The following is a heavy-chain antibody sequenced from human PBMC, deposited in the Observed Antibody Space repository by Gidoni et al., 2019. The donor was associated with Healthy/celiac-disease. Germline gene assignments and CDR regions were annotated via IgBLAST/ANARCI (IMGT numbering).Heavy chain of an antibody. CDR1: GGSISRGDYY. J-gene: IGHJ3*02. D-gene: IGHD6-13*01. CDR2: IYYSGST. CDR3: ARETSIAAAGSNAFDI. V-gene: IGHV4-30-4*01. Sequence: QVQLQESGPGLVKPSQTLSLTCTVSGGSISRGDYYWSWIRQPPGKGLEWIGYIYYSGSTYYNPSLKSRVTISVDTSKNQFSLKLSSVTAADTAVYYCARETSIAAAGSNAFDIWGQGTMVTVSS.